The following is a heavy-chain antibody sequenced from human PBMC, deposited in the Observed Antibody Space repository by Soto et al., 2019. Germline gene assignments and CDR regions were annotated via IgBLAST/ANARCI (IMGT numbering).Heavy chain of an antibody. Sequence: GGSLRLSCAASGFTFSSYAMTWVRQAPGKGLEWVATISGSDGGTYYADSAKDRFTISRDNSKNTLYLQMNNLRAEDTAVYYCANRPRYYHMDVWGQGTTVTVSS. CDR3: ANRPRYYHMDV. CDR1: GFTFSSYA. V-gene: IGHV3-23*01. J-gene: IGHJ6*02. CDR2: ISGSDGGT.